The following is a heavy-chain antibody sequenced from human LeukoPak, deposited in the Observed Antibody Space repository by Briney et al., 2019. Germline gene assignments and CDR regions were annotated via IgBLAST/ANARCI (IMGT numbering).Heavy chain of an antibody. D-gene: IGHD7-27*01. V-gene: IGHV3-33*01. CDR3: ARWGNNKILDY. CDR2: IWYDGSEK. Sequence: PGGSLRLSCVASGFTFSSHGMHWVRQAQGRGLEWVAVIWYDGSEKYYADSVKGRFIISRDNSKNMLYLQMNSLRADDTAVYYCARWGNNKILDYWGQGTLVTVSS. J-gene: IGHJ4*02. CDR1: GFTFSSHG.